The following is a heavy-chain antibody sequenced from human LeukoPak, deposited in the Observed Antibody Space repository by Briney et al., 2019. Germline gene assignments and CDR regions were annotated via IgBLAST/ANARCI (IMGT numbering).Heavy chain of an antibody. CDR2: IYYSGST. Sequence: SETLSLTCTVSGGSISSYYWSWIRQPPGNGLEWIGYIYYSGSTNYNPSLKSRVTISVDTSKNQFSLKLSSVTAADTAVYYCARDPASRFGPSYGMDVWGQGTTVTVSS. V-gene: IGHV4-59*01. CDR3: ARDPASRFGPSYGMDV. D-gene: IGHD3-3*01. CDR1: GGSISSYY. J-gene: IGHJ6*02.